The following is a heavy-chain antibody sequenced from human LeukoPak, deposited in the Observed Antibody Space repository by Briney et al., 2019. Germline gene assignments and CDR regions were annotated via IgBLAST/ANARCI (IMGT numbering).Heavy chain of an antibody. Sequence: GGSLRLSCAASGFTFSSYWMSWVRQAPGKGLEWVANIKQDGSEKYYVDSVKGRFTISRDNAKNSPYLQMNSLRAEDTAVYYCARGVLKGTMVRGVIYFDYWGQGTLVTVSS. D-gene: IGHD3-10*01. CDR2: IKQDGSEK. V-gene: IGHV3-7*01. CDR1: GFTFSSYW. CDR3: ARGVLKGTMVRGVIYFDY. J-gene: IGHJ4*02.